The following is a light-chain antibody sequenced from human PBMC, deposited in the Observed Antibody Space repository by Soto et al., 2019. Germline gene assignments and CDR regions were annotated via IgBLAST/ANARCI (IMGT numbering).Light chain of an antibody. CDR3: AGWDDSLNGWV. J-gene: IGLJ3*02. V-gene: IGLV1-44*01. CDR1: TSNIGGNS. Sequence: QSVLTQPPSASGTPGQRVTISCSGSTSNIGGNSVNWYKQLPGTAPKVLMYSNNQRPSGVPDRFSGSKSGTSASLAISGLQSEDEADYYCAGWDDSLNGWVFGGGTKFTVL. CDR2: SNN.